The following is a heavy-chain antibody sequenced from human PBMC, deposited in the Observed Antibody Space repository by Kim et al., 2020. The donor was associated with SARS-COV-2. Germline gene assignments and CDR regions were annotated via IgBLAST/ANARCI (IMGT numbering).Heavy chain of an antibody. Sequence: SETLSLTCAVYGGSFSGYYWSWIRQPPGKGLEWIGEINHSGSTNYNPSLKSRVTISVDTSKNQFSLKLSSVTAADTAVYYCARAPAGDIVVVPAEYYFDYWGQGTLVTVSS. CDR1: GGSFSGYY. D-gene: IGHD2-2*01. J-gene: IGHJ4*02. V-gene: IGHV4-34*01. CDR2: INHSGST. CDR3: ARAPAGDIVVVPAEYYFDY.